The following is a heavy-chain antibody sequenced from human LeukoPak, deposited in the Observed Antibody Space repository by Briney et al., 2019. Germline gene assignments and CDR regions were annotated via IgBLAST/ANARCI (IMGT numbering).Heavy chain of an antibody. Sequence: GGSLRLSCAASGFSVSSNYMSWVRQAPGKGLGWVSVIYSGGSTYYADSVKGRFTISRDNAKNSLYLQMNSLRAEDTAVYYCARDRAVVVVPAAIGYWGQGTLVTVSS. D-gene: IGHD2-2*01. CDR2: IYSGGST. J-gene: IGHJ4*02. V-gene: IGHV3-53*01. CDR3: ARDRAVVVVPAAIGY. CDR1: GFSVSSNY.